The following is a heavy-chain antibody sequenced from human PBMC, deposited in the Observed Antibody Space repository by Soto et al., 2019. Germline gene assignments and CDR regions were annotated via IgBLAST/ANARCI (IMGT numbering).Heavy chain of an antibody. CDR2: INHSGST. V-gene: IGHV4-34*01. CDR1: GGSFSGYY. D-gene: IGHD6-6*01. Sequence: ETLSLTCAVYGGSFSGYYWSWIRQPPGKGLEWIGEINHSGSTNYNPSLKSRVTISVDTSKNQFSLKLSSVTAADTAVYYCARLQNGGPLVGQLVWDYWGQGTLVTVSS. CDR3: ARLQNGGPLVGQLVWDY. J-gene: IGHJ4*02.